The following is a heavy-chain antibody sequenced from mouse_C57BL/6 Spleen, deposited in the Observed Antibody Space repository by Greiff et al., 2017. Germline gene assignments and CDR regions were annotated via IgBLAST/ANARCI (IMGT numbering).Heavy chain of an antibody. CDR3: ARNDYDVSLYAMDY. Sequence: VMLVESGPGLVAPSQSLSITCTVSGFSLTSYAISWVRQPPGKGLEWLGVIWTGGGTNYNSALKSRLSISKDNSKSQVFLKMNSLQTDDTARYYCARNDYDVSLYAMDYWGQGTSVTVSS. J-gene: IGHJ4*01. V-gene: IGHV2-9-1*01. D-gene: IGHD2-4*01. CDR2: IWTGGGT. CDR1: GFSLTSYA.